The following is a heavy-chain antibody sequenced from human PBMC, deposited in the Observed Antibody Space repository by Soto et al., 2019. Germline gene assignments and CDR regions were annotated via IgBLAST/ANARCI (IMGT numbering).Heavy chain of an antibody. D-gene: IGHD6-6*01. Sequence: QVQLVQSGAEVKKPGASVKVSCKASGYTFTSYGISWVRQAPGQGLEWMGWISAYNGNTNYAQKLQGRVTMTTDTSTSTAYMELRSLRSDDTAVYYCARWKWAHSNGSSSWGYFDYWGQGTLVTVSS. CDR2: ISAYNGNT. V-gene: IGHV1-18*01. CDR1: GYTFTSYG. J-gene: IGHJ4*02. CDR3: ARWKWAHSNGSSSWGYFDY.